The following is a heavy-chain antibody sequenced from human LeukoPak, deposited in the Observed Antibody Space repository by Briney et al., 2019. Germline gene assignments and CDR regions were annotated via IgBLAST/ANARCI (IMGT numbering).Heavy chain of an antibody. CDR1: GGSFSGYY. V-gene: IGHV4-34*01. D-gene: IGHD2-2*01. CDR3: ARGGVRGCSSTSCYHYFDY. CDR2: INHSGST. Sequence: PSETLPLTCAVYGGSFSGYYWSWIRQPPGKGPEWIGEINHSGSTNYNPSLKSRVTISVDTSKNQFSLKLSSVTAADTAVYYCARGGVRGCSSTSCYHYFDYWGQGTLVTVSS. J-gene: IGHJ4*02.